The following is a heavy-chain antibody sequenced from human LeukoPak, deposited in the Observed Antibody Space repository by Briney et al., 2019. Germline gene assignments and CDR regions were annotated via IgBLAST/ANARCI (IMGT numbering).Heavy chain of an antibody. CDR1: GFTFSSYG. CDR2: IWYDGSNK. D-gene: IGHD2-2*01. J-gene: IGHJ4*02. V-gene: IGHV3-33*01. CDR3: ARDSRRYYSSTSCYGRLDY. Sequence: GGSLRLSCAASGFTFSSYGMHWVRQAPGKGLEWVAVIWYDGSNKYYADSVKGRFTISRGNSKNTLYLQMNSLRAEDTAVYYCARDSRRYYSSTSCYGRLDYWGQGTLVTVSS.